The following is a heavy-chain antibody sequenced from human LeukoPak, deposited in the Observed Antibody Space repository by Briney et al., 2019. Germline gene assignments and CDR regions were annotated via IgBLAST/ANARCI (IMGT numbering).Heavy chain of an antibody. J-gene: IGHJ6*02. Sequence: GGSLRLSCAASGFTFSSYSMNWVRQAPGKGLEWVSSISSSSSYIYYADSVKGRFTISRDNAKNSLYLQMNSLRAEDTAVYYCARARSFYYGSGSSYGMDVWGQGTTVTVSS. CDR1: GFTFSSYS. V-gene: IGHV3-21*01. CDR3: ARARSFYYGSGSSYGMDV. D-gene: IGHD3-10*01. CDR2: ISSSSSYI.